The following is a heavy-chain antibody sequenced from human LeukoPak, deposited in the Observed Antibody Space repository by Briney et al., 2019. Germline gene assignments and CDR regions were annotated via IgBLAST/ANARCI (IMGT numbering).Heavy chain of an antibody. CDR3: ARGNGRFGELLVY. D-gene: IGHD3-10*01. CDR1: GGSFSGYY. CDR2: INHSGST. Sequence: SETLSLTCAVYGGSFSGYYWSWIRQPPGKGLEWIGEINHSGSTNYNPSLKSRVTISVDTSKNQFSLKLSSVTAADTAVYYCARGNGRFGELLVYWGQGTLVTVSS. V-gene: IGHV4-34*01. J-gene: IGHJ4*02.